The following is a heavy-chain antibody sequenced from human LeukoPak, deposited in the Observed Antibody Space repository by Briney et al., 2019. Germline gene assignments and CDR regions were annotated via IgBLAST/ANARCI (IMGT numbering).Heavy chain of an antibody. D-gene: IGHD4-17*01. CDR1: ADSFSSHY. V-gene: IGHV4-59*11. CDR2: ISYIGST. Sequence: SETLSLTCAVSADSFSSHYWTWIRQAPGKGLEWIGYISYIGSTNYNPSPKSRVTISIDTSKNQFSLKLSSVTAADTAVYYCARDLVTVTKGFDIWGQGTMVSVSS. CDR3: ARDLVTVTKGFDI. J-gene: IGHJ3*02.